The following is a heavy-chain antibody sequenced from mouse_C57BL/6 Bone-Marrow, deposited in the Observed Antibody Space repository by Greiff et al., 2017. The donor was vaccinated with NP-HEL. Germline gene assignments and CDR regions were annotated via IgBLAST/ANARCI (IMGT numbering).Heavy chain of an antibody. J-gene: IGHJ2*01. D-gene: IGHD1-1*01. CDR2: IYPRSGNT. Sequence: VQLQQSGAELARPGASVKLSCKASGYTFTSYGISWVKQRTGQGLEWIGEIYPRSGNTYYNEKFKGKATLTADKSSSTAYMELRSLTSEDSAVYFCARPDYYGSSFYYFDYWGQGTTLTVSS. CDR1: GYTFTSYG. CDR3: ARPDYYGSSFYYFDY. V-gene: IGHV1-81*01.